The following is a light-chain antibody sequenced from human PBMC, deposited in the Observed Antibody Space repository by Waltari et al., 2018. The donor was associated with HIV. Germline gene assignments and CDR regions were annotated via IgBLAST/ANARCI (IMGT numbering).Light chain of an antibody. CDR1: SSNIGSNY. CDR3: AAWDASLSVWV. J-gene: IGLJ3*02. Sequence: QSVLTQPPSASGTLGQRVTISCSGSSSNIGSNYVYLYRQLPGTAPKLLIYRRNQRHSGVPDRFSGSKSGTSASLAISGLRSENEADYYCAAWDASLSVWVFGGGTKLTVL. V-gene: IGLV1-47*01. CDR2: RRN.